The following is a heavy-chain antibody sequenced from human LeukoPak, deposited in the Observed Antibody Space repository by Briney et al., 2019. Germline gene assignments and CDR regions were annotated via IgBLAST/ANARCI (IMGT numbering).Heavy chain of an antibody. CDR2: INHSGST. CDR1: GGSFSGYY. J-gene: IGHJ4*02. V-gene: IGHV4-34*01. D-gene: IGHD1-26*01. CDR3: ARGHEGSGSYQYYFDY. Sequence: PSETLSLTCAVYGGSFSGYYWSWIRQPPGKGLEWIGEINHSGSTNYNPSLKSRVTISVDTSKNQFSLKLSSVTAADTAVYYCARGHEGSGSYQYYFDYWGQGTLVTVSS.